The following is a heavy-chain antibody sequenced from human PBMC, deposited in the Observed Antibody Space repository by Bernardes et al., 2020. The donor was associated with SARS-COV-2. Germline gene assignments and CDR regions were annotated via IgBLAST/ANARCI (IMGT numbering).Heavy chain of an antibody. CDR3: ARRTGETEGPGFFDY. Sequence: SETLSLTCTVSGGSISSYYWSWIRQPPGKGLEWIGYIYYSGSTNYNPSLKSRVTISVDTSKNQFSLKLSSVTAADTAVYYCARRTGETEGPGFFDYWGQGTLVTVSS. V-gene: IGHV4-59*08. D-gene: IGHD3-10*01. CDR1: GGSISSYY. J-gene: IGHJ4*02. CDR2: IYYSGST.